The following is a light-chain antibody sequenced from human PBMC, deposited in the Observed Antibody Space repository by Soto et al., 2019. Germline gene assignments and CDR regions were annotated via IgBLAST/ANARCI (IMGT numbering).Light chain of an antibody. J-gene: IGLJ2*01. V-gene: IGLV2-14*01. CDR2: DVS. CDR3: SSYTSSSTPVV. Sequence: QSALTQPASVSGSPGQSITISCTGTSSDVGGYIYVSWYQQYPGKAPKLMIYDVSNRPSGVSNRFSGSKSGNTASLTISGLQAEDEAVYYCSSYTSSSTPVVFGGGTKLTVL. CDR1: SSDVGGYIY.